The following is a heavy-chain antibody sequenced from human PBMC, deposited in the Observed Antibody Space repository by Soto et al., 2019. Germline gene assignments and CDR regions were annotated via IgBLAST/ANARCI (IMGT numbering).Heavy chain of an antibody. Sequence: PSETLSLTCAVYGGSFSGYYWSWIRQPPGKGLEWIGKINHSGSTNYNPSLKSRVTISVDTSKNQFSLKLSSVTAADTAVYYCARTWEWYYFDYWGQGTLGTVSS. CDR3: ARTWEWYYFDY. D-gene: IGHD3-3*01. V-gene: IGHV4-34*01. J-gene: IGHJ4*02. CDR1: GGSFSGYY. CDR2: INHSGST.